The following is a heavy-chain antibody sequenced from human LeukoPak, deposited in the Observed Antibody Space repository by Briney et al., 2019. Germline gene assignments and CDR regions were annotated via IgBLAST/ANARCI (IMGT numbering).Heavy chain of an antibody. V-gene: IGHV4-39*07. J-gene: IGHJ5*02. CDR2: IYYSGST. CDR3: ARDLRESFSYWFDP. D-gene: IGHD2/OR15-2a*01. CDR1: GGSISSGSYY. Sequence: PSETLSLTCTVSGGSISSGSYYWSWIRQPAGKGLEWIGSIYYSGSTYYNPSLKSRVTISVDTSKNQFSLKLSSVTAADTAVYYCARDLRESFSYWFDPWGQGTLVTVSS.